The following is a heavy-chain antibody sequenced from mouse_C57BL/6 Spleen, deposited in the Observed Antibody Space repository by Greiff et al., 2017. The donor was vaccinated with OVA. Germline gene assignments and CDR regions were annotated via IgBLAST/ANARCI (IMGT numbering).Heavy chain of an antibody. CDR1: GYTFTSYW. J-gene: IGHJ3*01. CDR2: IDPSDSET. Sequence: QVQLQQPGAELVRPGSSVKLSCKASGYTFTSYWMHWVKQRPIQGLEWIGNIDPSDSETHYNQKFKDKATLTVEKSSSTAYMQLSSLTSEDSAGYYCARSRGITTLGSPFAYWGQWTLVTVSA. V-gene: IGHV1-52*01. CDR3: ARSRGITTLGSPFAY. D-gene: IGHD1-1*01.